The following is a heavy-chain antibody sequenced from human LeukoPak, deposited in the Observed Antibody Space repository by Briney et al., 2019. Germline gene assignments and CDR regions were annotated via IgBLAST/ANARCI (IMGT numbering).Heavy chain of an antibody. CDR3: ARSLYYDSSPFDY. D-gene: IGHD3-22*01. CDR1: GGSINNYY. J-gene: IGHJ4*02. V-gene: IGHV4-4*07. CDR2: IYASGST. Sequence: SETLSLTCTVSGGSINNYYWSWIRQPAGKGLQWIGRIYASGSTNYNPSLKSRVTMSVDTSKNQFSLKLSSVTAADTAVYYCARSLYYDSSPFDYWGQGTLVTVSS.